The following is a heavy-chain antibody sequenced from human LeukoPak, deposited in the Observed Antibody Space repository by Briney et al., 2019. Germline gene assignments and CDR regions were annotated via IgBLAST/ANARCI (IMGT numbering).Heavy chain of an antibody. J-gene: IGHJ3*02. CDR3: ASADTAMDPPGAFDI. CDR2: IYPGDSDT. D-gene: IGHD5-18*01. CDR1: GYSFTSFW. Sequence: GESLKISCKASGYSFTSFWIGWVRQMPGKGLEWLGIIYPGDSDTRYSPSFQGQVTISADKSISTAYLQWSSLKASDTAMYYCASADTAMDPPGAFDIWGQGTMVTVSS. V-gene: IGHV5-51*01.